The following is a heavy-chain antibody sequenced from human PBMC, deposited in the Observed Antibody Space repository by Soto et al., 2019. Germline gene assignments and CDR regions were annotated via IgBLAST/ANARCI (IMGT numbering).Heavy chain of an antibody. CDR3: SLFWSGYYYGDY. J-gene: IGHJ4*02. V-gene: IGHV3-15*01. Sequence: EVQLVETGGGLVKPGGSLRLSCAASGFIFSNTWMSWVRQAPGKGLEWVGRIKSKIDGGTIDYAAPVQGRFTISRDDSKHTLYLQMDSLKSEDTAVYYCSLFWSGYYYGDYWGRGTLVTVSS. CDR1: GFIFSNTW. CDR2: IKSKIDGGTI. D-gene: IGHD3-3*01.